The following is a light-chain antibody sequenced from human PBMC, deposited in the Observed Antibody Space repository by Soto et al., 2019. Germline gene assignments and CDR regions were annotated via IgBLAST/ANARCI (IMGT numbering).Light chain of an antibody. Sequence: EIVMTQSPATRSVSPGERATLSCRASQSVSYNLAWYQQKPGQGPRLLIYGAFTRATGIPARFSGSGSGTEFTLTISSLQSEDFAVYYCQQYKNWPPLTFGGGTKVEIK. J-gene: IGKJ4*01. CDR1: QSVSYN. CDR2: GAF. V-gene: IGKV3-15*01. CDR3: QQYKNWPPLT.